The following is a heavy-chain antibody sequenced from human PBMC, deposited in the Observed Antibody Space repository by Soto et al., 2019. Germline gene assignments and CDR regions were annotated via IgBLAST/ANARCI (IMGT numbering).Heavy chain of an antibody. D-gene: IGHD6-13*01. CDR3: ARDNHKSLRSWSYFDY. J-gene: IGHJ4*02. CDR1: GDSVSSNSAA. Sequence: QSQTLSLTCVISGDSVSSNSAAWHWIRQSPSRGLEWLGRTYYRSKWYNDYAVSVKSRISINPDTSKNQFSLQLNSVTPEDTAVYYCARDNHKSLRSWSYFDYWGQGTLVTVSS. V-gene: IGHV6-1*01. CDR2: TYYRSKWYN.